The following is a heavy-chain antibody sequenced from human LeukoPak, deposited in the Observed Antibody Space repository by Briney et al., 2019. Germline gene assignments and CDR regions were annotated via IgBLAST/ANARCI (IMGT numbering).Heavy chain of an antibody. Sequence: SETLSLTCAVYGGSFSGYYWSWIRQPPGKGLEWIGEINHSGSTNYNPSLKSQVTISVDTSKNQFSLKLSSVTAADTAVYYCARASPRGEMATIVLGYWGQGTLVTVSS. V-gene: IGHV4-34*01. CDR3: ARASPRGEMATIVLGY. CDR1: GGSFSGYY. D-gene: IGHD5-24*01. CDR2: INHSGST. J-gene: IGHJ4*02.